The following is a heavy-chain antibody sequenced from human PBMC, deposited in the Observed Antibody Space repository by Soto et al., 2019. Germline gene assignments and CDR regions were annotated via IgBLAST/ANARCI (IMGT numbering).Heavy chain of an antibody. D-gene: IGHD6-19*01. V-gene: IGHV4-59*01. J-gene: IGHJ1*01. CDR1: GGSISSYY. CDR2: IYYSGST. CDR3: AKALSVAGTSD. Sequence: PSETLSLTCTVSGGSISSYYWSWIRQPPGKGLEWIGYIYYSGSTNYNPSLKSRVTISVDTSKNQFSLKLSSVTAADTAVYYCAKALSVAGTSDWGQGTLVTVSS.